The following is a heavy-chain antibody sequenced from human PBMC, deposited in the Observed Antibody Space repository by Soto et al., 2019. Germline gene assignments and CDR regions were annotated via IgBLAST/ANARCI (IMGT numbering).Heavy chain of an antibody. CDR2: IYYSGST. CDR1: GGSISSYY. J-gene: IGHJ4*02. CDR3: AANRYNSGWHGDFDY. Sequence: SETLSLTCTVSGGSISSYYWSWIRQPPGKGLEWIGYIYYSGSTNYNPSLKSRVTISVDTSKNQFSLKLSSVTAADTAVYYCAANRYNSGWHGDFDYWGQVNLVTVSS. D-gene: IGHD6-19*01. V-gene: IGHV4-59*01.